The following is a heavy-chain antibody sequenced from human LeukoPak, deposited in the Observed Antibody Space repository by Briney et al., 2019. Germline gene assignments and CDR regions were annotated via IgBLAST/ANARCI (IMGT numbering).Heavy chain of an antibody. J-gene: IGHJ4*02. D-gene: IGHD6-19*01. CDR1: GFTFSSYS. V-gene: IGHV3-21*01. Sequence: GGSLRLSCAASGFTFSSYSMNWVRQAPGKGLEWVSSISSSGTYIYYADSVKGRFTISRDNAKNSLFLQVNSLRAEDTAVYYCARDGWVDYWGQGTLVTVSS. CDR2: ISSSGTYI. CDR3: ARDGWVDY.